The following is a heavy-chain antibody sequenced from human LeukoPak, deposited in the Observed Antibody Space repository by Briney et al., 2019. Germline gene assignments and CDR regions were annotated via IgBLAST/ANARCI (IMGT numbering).Heavy chain of an antibody. Sequence: PGGSLRLSCAASGFAFSSYGMHWVRQAPGKGLEWVAVIWYDGSNKYYADSVKGRFTISRDNSKNTLYLQMNSLRAEDTAFYYCAKEGGLIGTTDYWGQGTLVTVSS. J-gene: IGHJ4*02. CDR3: AKEGGLIGTTDY. CDR2: IWYDGSNK. V-gene: IGHV3-33*06. D-gene: IGHD1/OR15-1a*01. CDR1: GFAFSSYG.